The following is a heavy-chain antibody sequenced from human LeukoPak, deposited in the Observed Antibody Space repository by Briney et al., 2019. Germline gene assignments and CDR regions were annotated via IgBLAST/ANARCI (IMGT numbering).Heavy chain of an antibody. J-gene: IGHJ5*02. D-gene: IGHD2-2*01. CDR3: ARVHCSSNRCSNGIDP. CDR2: IYYSGST. Sequence: KPSETLSLTCTVSGGSISSYYWSWIRQPPGKGLEWIGYIYYSGSTNYNPSLKSRVTISVDTSKNQFSLKLSSVTAADTAVYYCARVHCSSNRCSNGIDPWGQGTLVTVSS. CDR1: GGSISSYY. V-gene: IGHV4-59*01.